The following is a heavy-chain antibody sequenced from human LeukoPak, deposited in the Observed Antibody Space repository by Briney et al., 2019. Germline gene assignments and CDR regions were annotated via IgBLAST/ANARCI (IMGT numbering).Heavy chain of an antibody. CDR1: GYTFTGYY. CDR3: ARAGVGELRYYFDY. CDR2: INPNSGGT. D-gene: IGHD1-26*01. J-gene: IGHJ4*02. V-gene: IGHV1-2*02. Sequence: ASVKVSCKASGYTFTGYYMHWVLQAPGQGLEWMGWINPNSGGTNYAQKFQGRVTMNRDTSISTAYMELSRLRSDDTAVYYCARAGVGELRYYFDYWGQGTLVTVSS.